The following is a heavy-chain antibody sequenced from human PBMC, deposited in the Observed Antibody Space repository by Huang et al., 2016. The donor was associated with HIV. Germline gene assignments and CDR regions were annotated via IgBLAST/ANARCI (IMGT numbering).Heavy chain of an antibody. V-gene: IGHV3-15*01. J-gene: IGHJ3*02. CDR2: IKSKTDDGTT. CDR3: TTESESSGWTMDHDAFDI. CDR1: GFTFSNAW. D-gene: IGHD6-19*01. Sequence: EVQLVESGGGLVKPGGSLRLSCTASGFTFSNAWMSWVRQGPGKGLEWVGRIKSKTDDGTTDDAAPVKGRFTISRDDSKNTLYLQMNSLKTEDTAVYYCTTESESSGWTMDHDAFDIWGQGTMVTVSS.